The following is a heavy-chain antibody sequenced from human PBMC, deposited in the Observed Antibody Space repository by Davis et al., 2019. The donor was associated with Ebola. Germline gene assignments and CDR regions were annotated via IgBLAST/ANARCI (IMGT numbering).Heavy chain of an antibody. CDR1: GFTFSDYY. Sequence: GESLKISCAASGFTFSDYYMSWIRQAPGKGLEWVSYISSSSSFTNYADSVKGRFTISRDNAKNSLYLQMNSLRAEDTAVYYCARGDCSSTSCPLYGFDYWGQGTLVTVSS. D-gene: IGHD2-2*01. CDR3: ARGDCSSTSCPLYGFDY. CDR2: ISSSSSFT. J-gene: IGHJ4*02. V-gene: IGHV3-11*06.